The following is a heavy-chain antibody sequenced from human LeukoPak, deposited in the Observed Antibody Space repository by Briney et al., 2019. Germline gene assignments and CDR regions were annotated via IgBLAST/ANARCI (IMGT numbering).Heavy chain of an antibody. CDR1: GYTFTSYD. V-gene: IGHV1-8*01. D-gene: IGHD4-17*01. J-gene: IGHJ5*02. Sequence: ASVKVSCKASGYTFTSYDINWVRQATGQGLEWMGWMNPNSGNTGYAQKFQGRVSMTRNTSISTAYMELSSLRSEDTAVYYCARVREVTTGMGWFDPWGQGTLVTVSS. CDR3: ARVREVTTGMGWFDP. CDR2: MNPNSGNT.